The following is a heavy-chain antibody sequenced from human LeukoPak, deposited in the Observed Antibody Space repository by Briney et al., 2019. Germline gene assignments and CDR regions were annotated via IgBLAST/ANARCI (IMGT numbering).Heavy chain of an antibody. CDR3: ANRVDGYRKITPFDI. V-gene: IGHV4-39*01. D-gene: IGHD5-24*01. CDR2: IYYSGST. Sequence: PSETLSLTCTVSGGSISSSSYYWGWIRQPPGKGLEWIGSIYYSGSTYYNPSLKSRVTISVDTSKNQFSLKLSSVTAADTAVYYCANRVDGYRKITPFDIWGQGTMVTVSS. CDR1: GGSISSSSYY. J-gene: IGHJ3*02.